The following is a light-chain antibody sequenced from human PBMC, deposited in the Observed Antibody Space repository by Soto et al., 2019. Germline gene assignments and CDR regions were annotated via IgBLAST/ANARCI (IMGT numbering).Light chain of an antibody. CDR2: GAS. Sequence: EIVMTQSPATLSVSPGERATLSCRASQSVSSNLAWYQQKPGQAPRLLIYGASTRATGTPARFSGSGSGTEFTLTISSLQSEDFAVYYCQQYIRWPLTFGGGTRWIS. V-gene: IGKV3-15*01. CDR1: QSVSSN. J-gene: IGKJ4*01. CDR3: QQYIRWPLT.